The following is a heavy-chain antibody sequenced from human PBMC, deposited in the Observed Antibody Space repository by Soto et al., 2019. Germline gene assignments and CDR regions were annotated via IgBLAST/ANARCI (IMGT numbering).Heavy chain of an antibody. Sequence: SETLSLACTVPGGSINSGDYYWSWIRQPPGQGLEWIGYIYYSGSTYYNPPLRSRVTISIDTSKNLFFLNLTSVTAADTAVYYCARIGLNSALFWGQGTLVTVSS. CDR2: IYYSGST. CDR3: ARIGLNSALF. CDR1: GGSINSGDYY. J-gene: IGHJ4*01. D-gene: IGHD2-21*01. V-gene: IGHV4-30-4*01.